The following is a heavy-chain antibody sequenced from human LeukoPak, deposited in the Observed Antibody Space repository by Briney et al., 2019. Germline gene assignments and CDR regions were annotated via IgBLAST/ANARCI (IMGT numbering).Heavy chain of an antibody. V-gene: IGHV3-23*01. CDR1: GFTLCSLA. D-gene: IGHD3-10*01. CDR2: ISGSGGST. CDR3: AKGGRGYFDY. Sequence: PGGSLRLSCAASGFTLCSLALSLVPQAPGEGLEWVSAISGSGGSTYYADSVKGRFTISRDNSKNTLYLQMNSLRAEDTAVYYCAKGGRGYFDYWGQGTLVTVSS. J-gene: IGHJ4*02.